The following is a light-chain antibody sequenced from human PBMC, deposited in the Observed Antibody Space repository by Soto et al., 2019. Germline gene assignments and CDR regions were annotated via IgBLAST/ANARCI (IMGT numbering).Light chain of an antibody. V-gene: IGKV3-11*01. CDR3: QQRSNWPLT. CDR2: DAS. J-gene: IGKJ4*01. CDR1: QSISSY. Sequence: PGKRATLSCRASQSISSYIAWYQQKPGQAPRLLIYDASNRASGIPIRFSGSGSGTDFTLTISSLEPADFAVYYCQQRSNWPLTFGGGTKVDI.